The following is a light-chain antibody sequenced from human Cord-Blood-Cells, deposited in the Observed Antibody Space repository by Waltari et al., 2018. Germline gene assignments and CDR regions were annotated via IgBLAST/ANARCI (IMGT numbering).Light chain of an antibody. CDR2: YDS. CDR1: NIGSKS. Sequence: SYVLTQPPSASVAPGKTARITCGGNNIGSKSVHWYQQKPGQAPVLVIYYDSDRPSGIPERFSCSNSGNTATLTISRVEAGDEADYYCQVWDSSSDHYVFGTGTKVTVL. J-gene: IGLJ1*01. CDR3: QVWDSSSDHYV. V-gene: IGLV3-21*04.